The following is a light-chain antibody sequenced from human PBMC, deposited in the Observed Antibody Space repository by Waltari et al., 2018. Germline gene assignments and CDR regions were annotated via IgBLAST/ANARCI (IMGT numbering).Light chain of an antibody. CDR3: SSYTSTTTL. CDR2: DVR. J-gene: IGLJ1*01. Sequence: QSALTQPASVSGSPGQSITISCTGTSRDIGDYDHVSWYQQHPGKAPKLVIYDVRRRPSGVSDRFSGSKSGNTASLTISGLQAEDEADYYCSSYTSTTTLFGGGTKVTVL. V-gene: IGLV2-14*03. CDR1: SRDIGDYDH.